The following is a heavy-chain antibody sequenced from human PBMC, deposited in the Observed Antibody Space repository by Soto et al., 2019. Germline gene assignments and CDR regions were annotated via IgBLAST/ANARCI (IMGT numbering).Heavy chain of an antibody. V-gene: IGHV1-69*02. J-gene: IGHJ4*02. CDR3: VEALGCVREC. CDR2: ILPSINKT. CDR1: GDNFNSFI. D-gene: IGHD2-15*01. Sequence: QVQLAQSGPEVKKPGSSVKVACKASGDNFNSFIVNWVRQAPGQGLEWLGRILPSINKTNYGQIFQGRVSNRADTSTSTVYLELSGLKPSGTGMYYFVEALGCVRECWGQGTLVSVYS.